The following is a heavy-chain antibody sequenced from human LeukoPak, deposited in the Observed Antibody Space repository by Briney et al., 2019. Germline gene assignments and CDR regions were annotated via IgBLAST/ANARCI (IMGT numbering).Heavy chain of an antibody. CDR1: GYTFTSYG. Sequence: GASVKVSCKASGYTFTSYGISWVRQAPGQGLEWMGWISAYNGNTNYAQKPQGRVTMTTDTSTSTAYMELRSLRSDDTAVYYCARAPVPQYCSGGSCYYYFDYWGQGPLVTVSS. CDR3: ARAPVPQYCSGGSCYYYFDY. J-gene: IGHJ4*02. V-gene: IGHV1-18*01. D-gene: IGHD2-15*01. CDR2: ISAYNGNT.